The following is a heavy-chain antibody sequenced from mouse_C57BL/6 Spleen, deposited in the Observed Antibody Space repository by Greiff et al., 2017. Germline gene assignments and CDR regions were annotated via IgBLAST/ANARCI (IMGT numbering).Heavy chain of an antibody. J-gene: IGHJ3*01. CDR3: TTGGYPFAY. Sequence: EVKLMESGAELVRPGASVKLSCTASGFNIKDDYMPWVKQRPEQGLEWIGWLDPENGDTESASKFQGKVTITADTSSNTAYLQLSSLTSEDTAVYYCTTGGYPFAYWGQGTLVTVSA. D-gene: IGHD2-2*01. CDR2: LDPENGDT. V-gene: IGHV14-4*01. CDR1: GFNIKDDY.